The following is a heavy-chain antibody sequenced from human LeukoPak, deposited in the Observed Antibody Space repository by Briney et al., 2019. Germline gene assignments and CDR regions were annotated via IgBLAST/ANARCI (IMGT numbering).Heavy chain of an antibody. Sequence: ASVKVSCKASGYTFTSYGISWVRQAPGQGLEWMGWISTYNGNTNYAQKLQGRVTMTTDTSTSTAYMELRSLRSDDTAVYYCATSVTPGYCSSTSCYSKYFQHWGQGTLVTVSS. J-gene: IGHJ1*01. CDR1: GYTFTSYG. CDR2: ISTYNGNT. V-gene: IGHV1-18*01. D-gene: IGHD2-2*02. CDR3: ATSVTPGYCSSTSCYSKYFQH.